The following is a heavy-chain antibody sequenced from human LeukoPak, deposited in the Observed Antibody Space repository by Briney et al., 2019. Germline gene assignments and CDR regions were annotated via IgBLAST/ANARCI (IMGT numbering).Heavy chain of an antibody. CDR2: ISYDGSNK. D-gene: IGHD3-3*01. CDR3: ASSGYYDFWSGGD. Sequence: PGGSLRLSCAASGFTFSSYAMHWVRQAPGKGLEWVAVISYDGSNKYYADSVKGRFTISRDNAKNSLYLQMNSLRAEDTAVYYCASSGYYDFWSGGDWGQGTLVTVSS. J-gene: IGHJ4*02. V-gene: IGHV3-30-3*01. CDR1: GFTFSSYA.